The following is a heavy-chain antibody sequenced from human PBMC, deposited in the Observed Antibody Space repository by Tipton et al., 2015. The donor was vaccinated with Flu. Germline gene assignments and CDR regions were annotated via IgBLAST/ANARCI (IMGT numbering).Heavy chain of an antibody. J-gene: IGHJ4*02. Sequence: SLRLSCTASGFTFGDYAMSWVRQAPGKGLQWVGFIRSKAYGGTTEYAASVKGRFTISRDDSKSIAYLEMNSLKAEDTAVYYCTGDTRSGDYNLSGNYWGQGTLVTVSS. CDR3: TGDTRSGDYNLSGNY. D-gene: IGHD3-9*01. CDR1: GFTFGDYA. CDR2: IRSKAYGGTT. V-gene: IGHV3-49*04.